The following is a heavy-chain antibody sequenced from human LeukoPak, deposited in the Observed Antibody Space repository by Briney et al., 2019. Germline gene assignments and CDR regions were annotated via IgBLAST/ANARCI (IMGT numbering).Heavy chain of an antibody. CDR3: ARGPGVRAYYYYYMDV. Sequence: SETLSLTCTVSGGSISSSSYYWSWIRQPPGKGLEWIGEINHSGSTNYNPSLKSRVTISVDTSKNQFSLKLSSVTAADTAVYYCARGPGVRAYYYYYMDVWGKGTTVTVSS. J-gene: IGHJ6*03. CDR2: INHSGST. CDR1: GGSISSSSYY. V-gene: IGHV4-39*07. D-gene: IGHD2-8*01.